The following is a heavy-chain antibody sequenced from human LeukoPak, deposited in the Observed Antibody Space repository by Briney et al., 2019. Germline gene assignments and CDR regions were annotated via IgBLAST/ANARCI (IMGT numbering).Heavy chain of an antibody. CDR1: GFTFSSYA. CDR2: ISGSGGST. CDR3: AKVPMVRGVIMGYYYYMDV. V-gene: IGHV3-23*01. Sequence: GGSLRLSCAASGFTFSSYAMSWVRQAPGKGLEWVSAISGSGGSTYYADSVKGRFTISRDNSKNTLYLQMNSLRAEDTAVSYCAKVPMVRGVIMGYYYYMDVWGKGTTVTISS. D-gene: IGHD3-10*01. J-gene: IGHJ6*03.